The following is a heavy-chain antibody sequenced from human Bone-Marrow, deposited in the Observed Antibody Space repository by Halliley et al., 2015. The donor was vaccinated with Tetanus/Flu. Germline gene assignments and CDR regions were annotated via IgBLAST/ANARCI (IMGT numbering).Heavy chain of an antibody. CDR2: FSYSGRP. CDR3: ATLRPNYYESGGLWHFCLDV. V-gene: IGHV4-30-4*01. CDR1: GGSISSGGSY. J-gene: IGHJ6*02. Sequence: LRLSCAVSGGSISSGGSYWTWIRQSPGKGLQWIGHFSYSGRPHYNPSLQSRVTISADTSKNHLSLNLSSVTAADTAVYFCATLRPNYYESGGLWHFCLDVWGQGTTVTVSS. D-gene: IGHD3-22*01.